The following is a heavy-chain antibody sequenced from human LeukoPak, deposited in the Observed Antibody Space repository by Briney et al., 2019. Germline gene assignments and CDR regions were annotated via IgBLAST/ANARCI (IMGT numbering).Heavy chain of an antibody. V-gene: IGHV4-34*12. Sequence: SETLSLTCAVYGGSFSGYYWTWIRQPPGKGLEWIGEIIDTGSTKYNSSLKSRVTISVDTSKNQFSLKLSSVTAADTAVYYCARDGVVTWELTDYWGQGTLVTVSS. CDR2: IIDTGST. J-gene: IGHJ4*02. D-gene: IGHD1-26*01. CDR3: ARDGVVTWELTDY. CDR1: GGSFSGYY.